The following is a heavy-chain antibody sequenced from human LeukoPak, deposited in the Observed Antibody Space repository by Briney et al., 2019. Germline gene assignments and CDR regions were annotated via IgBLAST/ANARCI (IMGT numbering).Heavy chain of an antibody. CDR2: ISSSSSYI. CDR3: ARGYSRSYRGGY. D-gene: IGHD1-26*01. Sequence: GGSLRLSCAASGFTFSSYSMNWVRQAPGKGLEWVSSISSSSSYIYYADSVKGRFTISRDNAKNSLYLQMNSLRAEDTAVYYCARGYSRSYRGGYWGQGTLVTVSS. J-gene: IGHJ4*02. CDR1: GFTFSSYS. V-gene: IGHV3-21*01.